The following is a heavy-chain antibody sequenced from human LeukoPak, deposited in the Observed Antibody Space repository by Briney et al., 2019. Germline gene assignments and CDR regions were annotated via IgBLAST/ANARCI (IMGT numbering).Heavy chain of an antibody. CDR1: GFTFRDYY. CDR2: ISRSGDTL. V-gene: IGHV3-11*04. D-gene: IGHD3-16*01. Sequence: GGSLRLSCAASGFTFRDYYMTWIRQAPGKGLEWISYISRSGDTLYYADSVEGRFTISRDNAKNSLYLQMNSLRVEDTAIYYCARDHNYAFDYWGQGILVTVSS. CDR3: ARDHNYAFDY. J-gene: IGHJ4*02.